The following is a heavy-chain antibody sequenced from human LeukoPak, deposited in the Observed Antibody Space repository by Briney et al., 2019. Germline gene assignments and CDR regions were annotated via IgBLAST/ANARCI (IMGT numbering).Heavy chain of an antibody. CDR2: MNPNSGNT. D-gene: IGHD3-22*01. Sequence: ASVKVSCKASGYTLTSYDINWVRQATGQGLEWMGWMNPNSGNTGYAQKFQGRVTITRNTSISTAYMELSSLRSEDTAVYYCARGGSTMIVAMNYYYYMDVWGKGTTVTVSS. CDR3: ARGGSTMIVAMNYYYYMDV. CDR1: GYTLTSYD. V-gene: IGHV1-8*03. J-gene: IGHJ6*03.